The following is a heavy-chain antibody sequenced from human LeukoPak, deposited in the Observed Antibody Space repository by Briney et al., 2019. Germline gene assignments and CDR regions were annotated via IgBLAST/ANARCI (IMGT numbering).Heavy chain of an antibody. Sequence: PGGSLRLSCVASGFTFSSYSMNWVRQAPGKGLEWVSHITRNSSSLYYADSVKGRFTISRDNAKNSLYLQMNSLRDEDTAVFYCARSRYDYIWGIDYWGQGTLVTISS. D-gene: IGHD3-16*01. CDR1: GFTFSSYS. CDR3: ARSRYDYIWGIDY. J-gene: IGHJ4*02. V-gene: IGHV3-48*02. CDR2: ITRNSSSL.